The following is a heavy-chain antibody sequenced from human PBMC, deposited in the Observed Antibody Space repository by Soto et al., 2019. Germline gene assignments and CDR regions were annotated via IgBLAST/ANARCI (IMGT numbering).Heavy chain of an antibody. V-gene: IGHV4-34*01. D-gene: IGHD1-1*01. Sequence: SETLSLTCAVYGGFVTSGSYYWSWIRQPPGKGLEWIGEMSHSGGTHFNPSLKSRVTISVDTSRNQFTLKMSSVTAADTALYYCAGVERGTATTVVDAFNIWGPGKMVTVSS. J-gene: IGHJ3*02. CDR3: AGVERGTATTVVDAFNI. CDR2: MSHSGGT. CDR1: GGFVTSGSYY.